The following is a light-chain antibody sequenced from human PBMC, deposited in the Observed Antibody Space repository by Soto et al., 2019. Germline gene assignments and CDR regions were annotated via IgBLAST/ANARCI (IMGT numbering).Light chain of an antibody. V-gene: IGLV1-40*01. Sequence: QSVLTQPRSVSGAPGQRVTISCTGSWSNLGAGYDVHWYQQLPGKAPKVVIYGNTNRPSGVPHRFSGSRSGTSASLAITGLQAEDEADYYCQSYDTSLGGSRIFGTGTKATVL. CDR1: WSNLGAGYD. J-gene: IGLJ1*01. CDR2: GNT. CDR3: QSYDTSLGGSRI.